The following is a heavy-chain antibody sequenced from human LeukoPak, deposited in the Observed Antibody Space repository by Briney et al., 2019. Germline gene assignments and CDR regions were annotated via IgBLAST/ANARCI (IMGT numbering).Heavy chain of an antibody. V-gene: IGHV3-74*03. D-gene: IGHD6-6*01. CDR1: GFTFRNHW. CDR2: ISSDGSST. J-gene: IGHJ4*02. CDR3: ARDQRVTGRPDICY. Sequence: GGSLSLSCAASGFTFRNHWMHWVRQTPGKGLVWASRISSDGSSTTYADSVKGRFTISRDNAKNTLYLQMNHLRAEDTAMYYCARDQRVTGRPDICYWGQGTLVIVSS.